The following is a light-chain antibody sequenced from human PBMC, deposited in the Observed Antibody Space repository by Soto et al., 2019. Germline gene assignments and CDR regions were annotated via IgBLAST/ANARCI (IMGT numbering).Light chain of an antibody. V-gene: IGKV3-20*01. CDR3: QQYGGSPGT. J-gene: IGKJ1*01. CDR2: GAS. CDR1: QSVSSRY. Sequence: EIVLTHSLGTLPLAPGEGASLSCRASQSVSSRYLDWYQEKRGQVPRLIIYGASSRATGLPDRFSGSGSGTDFTLNISSLEPEDFAVYNCQQYGGSPGTFGQGTKVDIK.